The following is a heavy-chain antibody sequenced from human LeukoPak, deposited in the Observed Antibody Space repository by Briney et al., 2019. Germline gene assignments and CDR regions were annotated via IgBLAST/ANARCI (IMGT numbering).Heavy chain of an antibody. D-gene: IGHD6-13*01. Sequence: GGSLRLSCAASGFTFSSYNMNWVRQAPGQGLEWVSSITSGSSYIYYADSVKGRFTISRDNPKNTLYLQMNSLRAEDTTVYYCAKDYPWGAAAGTVDYGGKETWVTVPS. CDR2: ITSGSSYI. CDR3: AKDYPWGAAAGTVDY. CDR1: GFTFSSYN. J-gene: IGHJ4*02. V-gene: IGHV3-21*01.